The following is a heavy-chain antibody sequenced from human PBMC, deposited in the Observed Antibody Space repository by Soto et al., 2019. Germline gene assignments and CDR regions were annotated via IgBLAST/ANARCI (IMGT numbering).Heavy chain of an antibody. V-gene: IGHV1-69*01. CDR3: ARDPGYYGSGSYYNAEPFDY. Sequence: QVQLVQSGAEVKKPGSSVKVSCKASGGTFSSYAISWVRQAPGQGLEWMGGIIPIFGTANYAQKFQGRVTITADESTSTAYMELSSLRSEDTAVYYCARDPGYYGSGSYYNAEPFDYWGQGTLVTVSS. CDR1: GGTFSSYA. J-gene: IGHJ4*02. D-gene: IGHD3-10*01. CDR2: IIPIFGTA.